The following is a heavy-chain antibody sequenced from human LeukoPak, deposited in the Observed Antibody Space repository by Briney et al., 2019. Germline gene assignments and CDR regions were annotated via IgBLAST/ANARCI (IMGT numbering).Heavy chain of an antibody. CDR1: GFTFSSYT. D-gene: IGHD6-13*01. Sequence: GGSLRLSCAASGFTFSSYTMNWVRQAPGKGLEWVSSITSGSSDISYADSVKGRFIISRDNAKNSLYLQMNSLRAEDTALYYCAGDSAAAGFDPWGQGTLVTVSS. CDR2: ITSGSSDI. CDR3: AGDSAAAGFDP. J-gene: IGHJ5*02. V-gene: IGHV3-21*01.